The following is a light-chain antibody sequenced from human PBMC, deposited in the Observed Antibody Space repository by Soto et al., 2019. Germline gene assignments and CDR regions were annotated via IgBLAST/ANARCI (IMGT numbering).Light chain of an antibody. V-gene: IGLV2-8*01. Sequence: QSALTQPPSASGSPGQSVTISCTGTSSDVGGYNYVSWYQHHPGNAPKLVIYEVNKRTSGVPDRFSGSKSGNTASLTVSGLQAEDEADYYCSSYAGSNTPYVFGTGNKLTVL. CDR2: EVN. CDR1: SSDVGGYNY. CDR3: SSYAGSNTPYV. J-gene: IGLJ1*01.